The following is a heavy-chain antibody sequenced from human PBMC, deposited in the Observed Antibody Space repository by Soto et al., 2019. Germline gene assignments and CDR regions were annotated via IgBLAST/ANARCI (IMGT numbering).Heavy chain of an antibody. Sequence: ASVKVSCKASGYTFTSYAMHWVRQAPGQRLEWMGWISAYNGNTNYAQRLQGRVTMTTDTSTSTAYMELRSLRSDDTAVYYCAREKKVPAAMSDYYYYMDVWGKGTTVTVPS. CDR1: GYTFTSYA. J-gene: IGHJ6*03. D-gene: IGHD2-2*01. CDR3: AREKKVPAAMSDYYYYMDV. V-gene: IGHV1-18*01. CDR2: ISAYNGNT.